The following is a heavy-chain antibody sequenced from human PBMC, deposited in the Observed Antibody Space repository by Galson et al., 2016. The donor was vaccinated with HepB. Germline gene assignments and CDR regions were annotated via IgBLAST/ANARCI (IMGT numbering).Heavy chain of an antibody. CDR2: TYYGTEWRY. J-gene: IGHJ4*02. CDR3: VKSVQLGRGFVT. CDR1: GDSVSNNIDG. Sequence: CAISGDSVSNNIDGWNWIRRSPSRGLEWLGRTYYGTEWRYDYATSLLSRISINPDTSKNQFSLHLNFVTPEDTGVYYCVKSVQLGRGFVTWGQGTLVTVSS. V-gene: IGHV6-1*01. D-gene: IGHD2-2*01.